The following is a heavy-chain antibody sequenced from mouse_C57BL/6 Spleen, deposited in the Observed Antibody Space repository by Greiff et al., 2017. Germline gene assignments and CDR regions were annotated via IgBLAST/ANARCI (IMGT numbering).Heavy chain of an antibody. CDR3: ASVSGSGYAFDY. D-gene: IGHD3-2*02. Sequence: SGPELVKPGASVKISCKASGYAFSSSWMNWVKQRPGKGLEWIGRIYPGDGDTNYNGKFKGKATLTADKSSSTAYMQLSSLTSEDSAVYFCASVSGSGYAFDYWGQGTTLTVSS. V-gene: IGHV1-82*01. J-gene: IGHJ2*01. CDR2: IYPGDGDT. CDR1: GYAFSSSW.